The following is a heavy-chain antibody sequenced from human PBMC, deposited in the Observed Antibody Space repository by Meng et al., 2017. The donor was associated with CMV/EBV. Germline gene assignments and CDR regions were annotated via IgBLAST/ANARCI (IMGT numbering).Heavy chain of an antibody. J-gene: IGHJ5*02. CDR2: INPSGGST. CDR1: GYTFTSYY. Sequence: ASVKVSCKASGYTFTSYYMHWVRQAPGQGLEWMGIINPSGGSTSYAQKFQGRVTMTRDTSTSTAYMELSSLRSEDTAVYYCARDQYEVYSSGWFTSYNWFDPWGQGTLVTVSS. CDR3: ARDQYEVYSSGWFTSYNWFDP. V-gene: IGHV1-46*01. D-gene: IGHD6-19*01.